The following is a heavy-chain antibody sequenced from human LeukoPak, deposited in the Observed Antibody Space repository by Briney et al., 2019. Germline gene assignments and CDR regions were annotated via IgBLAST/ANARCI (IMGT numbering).Heavy chain of an antibody. CDR3: ARDHQIAAAVPSWFDP. J-gene: IGHJ5*02. Sequence: PSETLSLTCTVSGESISGFYWNWIRQPAGKGLEWIGRIYTSGSTNYNPSLKSRVTMSVDTSKNQFSLKLSSVTAADTAVYYCARDHQIAAAVPSWFDPWGQGTLVTVSS. CDR2: IYTSGST. D-gene: IGHD6-13*01. V-gene: IGHV4-4*07. CDR1: GESISGFY.